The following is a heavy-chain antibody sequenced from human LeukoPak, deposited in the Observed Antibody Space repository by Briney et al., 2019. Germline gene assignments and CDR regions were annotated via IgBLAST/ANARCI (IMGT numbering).Heavy chain of an antibody. CDR3: AKFSSSGSSGYYLTPFDY. J-gene: IGHJ4*02. CDR2: ISGSGGST. Sequence: GGSLRLSCAASGFTFSSYAMSWVRQAPGKGLEWVSAISGSGGSTYYADSVKGRFTISRDNSKNTLYLQMNSLRAEDTAVYYCAKFSSSGSSGYYLTPFDYWGQGTLVTVSS. D-gene: IGHD3-22*01. V-gene: IGHV3-23*01. CDR1: GFTFSSYA.